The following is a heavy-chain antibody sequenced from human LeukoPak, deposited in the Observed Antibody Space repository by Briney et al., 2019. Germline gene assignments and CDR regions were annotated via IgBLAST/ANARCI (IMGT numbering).Heavy chain of an antibody. J-gene: IGHJ5*02. CDR1: GGSISSSSYY. CDR2: IYYSGST. CDR3: ARNGVTDCSSTSCYLVNWFDP. V-gene: IGHV4-39*01. D-gene: IGHD2-2*01. Sequence: SGTLSLTCTVSGGSISSSSYYWGWIRQPPGKGLEWIGSIYYSGSTYYNPSLKSRVTISVDTSKNQFSLKLSSVTAADTAVYYCARNGVTDCSSTSCYLVNWFDPWGQGTLVTVSS.